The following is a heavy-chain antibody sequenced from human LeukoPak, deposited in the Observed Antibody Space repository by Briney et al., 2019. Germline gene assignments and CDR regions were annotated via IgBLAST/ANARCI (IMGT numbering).Heavy chain of an antibody. CDR1: GGSISSYY. V-gene: IGHV4-59*12. CDR2: IYYSGST. J-gene: IGHJ4*02. CDR3: ASEVGELSSLDY. D-gene: IGHD3-16*02. Sequence: PSETLSLTCTVSGGSISSYYWSWIRQPPGKGLEWIGYIYYSGSTNYNPSLKSRVTMSVDTSKNQFSLKLSSVTAADTAVYYCASEVGELSSLDYWGQGTLVTVSS.